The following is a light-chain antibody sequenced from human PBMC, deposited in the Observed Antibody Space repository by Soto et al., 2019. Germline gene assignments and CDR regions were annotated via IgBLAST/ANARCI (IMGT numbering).Light chain of an antibody. CDR1: SSNIGAGYG. CDR3: AAWDDSLNGYV. Sequence: QSVLTQPPSVSGAPGQRVTIYCTGSSSNIGAGYGVHWYQQLPGTAPKLLIYGNSNRPSGVPDRFSGSKSGTSASLAISGLQSEDDADYYCAAWDDSLNGYVFGTGTKVTVL. V-gene: IGLV1-40*01. CDR2: GNS. J-gene: IGLJ1*01.